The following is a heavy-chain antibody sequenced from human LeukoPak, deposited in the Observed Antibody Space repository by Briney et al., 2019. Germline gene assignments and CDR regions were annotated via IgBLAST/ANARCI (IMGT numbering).Heavy chain of an antibody. CDR3: ARRTAMALWRWFDP. CDR2: IYTSGSI. CDR1: GDSISTGDYY. Sequence: SETLSLTCIVSGDSISTGDYYCSWIRQPAGKGLEWIGHIYTSGSINHNPSLKSRVTMSVDASKNQFSLKLSSVTAADTAVYYCARRTAMALWRWFDPWGQGTLVTVSS. D-gene: IGHD5-18*01. V-gene: IGHV4-61*09. J-gene: IGHJ5*02.